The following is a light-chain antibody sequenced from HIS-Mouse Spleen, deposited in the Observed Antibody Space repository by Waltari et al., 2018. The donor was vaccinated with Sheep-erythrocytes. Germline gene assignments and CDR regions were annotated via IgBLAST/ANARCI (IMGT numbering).Light chain of an antibody. CDR1: QSISSY. Sequence: IQMTQSPFSLSASVGDRVTITCRASQSISSYLNWYQQKPGKAPKLLIYAASSLQSGVPSRFSGSGSGTDFTLTISSLQPEDFATYYCQQSYSTHPLTFGGGTKVEIK. J-gene: IGKJ4*01. CDR2: AAS. CDR3: QQSYSTHPLT. V-gene: IGKV1-39*01.